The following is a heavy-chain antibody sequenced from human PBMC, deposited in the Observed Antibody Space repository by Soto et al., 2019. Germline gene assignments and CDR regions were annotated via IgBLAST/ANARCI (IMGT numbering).Heavy chain of an antibody. V-gene: IGHV6-1*01. CDR2: TYYRSKWYN. J-gene: IGHJ6*02. Sequence: PSQTLSFTCAISGDSVSSNSAAWNWIRQSPSRGLEWLGRTYYRSKWYNDYAVSVKSRITINPDTSKNQFSLQLNSVTPEDTAVYYCARDLGIAVAGTDYYGMDVWSQGTTVTVSS. D-gene: IGHD6-19*01. CDR3: ARDLGIAVAGTDYYGMDV. CDR1: GDSVSSNSAA.